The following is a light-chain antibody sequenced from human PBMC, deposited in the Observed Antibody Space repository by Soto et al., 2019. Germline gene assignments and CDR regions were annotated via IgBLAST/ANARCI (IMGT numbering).Light chain of an antibody. V-gene: IGLV2-14*03. J-gene: IGLJ2*01. Sequence: QSALTQPASVSGSPGQSSTISCTGTSSDIGAYDYVSWFQQYSGKAPTLIIYEVRFRPSGVSSRFSGSKSGNTASLTISGLQTEDEADYYCGSYASATLIFGGGTKRTVL. CDR2: EVR. CDR1: SSDIGAYDY. CDR3: GSYASATLI.